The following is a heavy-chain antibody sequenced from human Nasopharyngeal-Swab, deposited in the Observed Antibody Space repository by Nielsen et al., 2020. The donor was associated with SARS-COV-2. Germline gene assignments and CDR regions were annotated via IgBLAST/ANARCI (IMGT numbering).Heavy chain of an antibody. CDR3: ARDVNGSPLGY. Sequence: GESLKISCAASGFTFSSYWMHWVRQAPGKGLVWVSRINSDGSSTSYADSVKGRFTISRDNAKNTLYLQMNSLRAEDTAVYYCARDVNGSPLGYWGQGTLVTVSS. CDR1: GFTFSSYW. CDR2: INSDGSST. J-gene: IGHJ4*02. D-gene: IGHD2-15*01. V-gene: IGHV3-74*01.